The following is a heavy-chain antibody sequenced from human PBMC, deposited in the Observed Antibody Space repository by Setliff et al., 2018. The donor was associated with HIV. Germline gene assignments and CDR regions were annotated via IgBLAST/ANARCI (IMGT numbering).Heavy chain of an antibody. CDR1: GYTFTSYA. Sequence: WASVKVSCKASGYTFTSYAMNWVRQAPGQGLEWMGWINTNTGNPTYAQGFTGRFVFSLDTSVSTAYLQISSLKAEDTAVYYCARTPLSIAARSAWDWFDPWGQGTLVTVSS. J-gene: IGHJ5*02. V-gene: IGHV7-4-1*02. D-gene: IGHD6-6*01. CDR3: ARTPLSIAARSAWDWFDP. CDR2: INTNTGNP.